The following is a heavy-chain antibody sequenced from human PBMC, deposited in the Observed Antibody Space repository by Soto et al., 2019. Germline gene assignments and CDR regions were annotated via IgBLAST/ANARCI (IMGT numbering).Heavy chain of an antibody. CDR2: ISWNSGKI. D-gene: IGHD1-26*01. V-gene: IGHV3-9*01. CDR1: GFTFDDYA. CDR3: AKEKVGAITY. Sequence: EVQLVESGGGLVQPGRSLRLSCAASGFTFDDYAMHWVRQAPGKGLEWVSGISWNSGKIGYADYVKGRFTISRDNANNDLNLQMNNQRPDDTTVYYCAKEKVGAITYWGNGTLVTVAS. J-gene: IGHJ4*01.